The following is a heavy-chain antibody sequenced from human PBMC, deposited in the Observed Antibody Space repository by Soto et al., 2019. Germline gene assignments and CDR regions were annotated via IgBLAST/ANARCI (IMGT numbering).Heavy chain of an antibody. J-gene: IGHJ4*02. Sequence: LSLTRHGPGDNVTSDHWNLNPQPPRKRLEWIGYVSHSKSTNYNPSLKSRVTISVDTSKNQFSLNLNSVTAADTAVYYCARGFYDSRGYSSPFDYWGQGILVTVSS. CDR1: GDNVTSDH. V-gene: IGHV4-59*02. D-gene: IGHD3-22*01. CDR2: VSHSKST. CDR3: ARGFYDSRGYSSPFDY.